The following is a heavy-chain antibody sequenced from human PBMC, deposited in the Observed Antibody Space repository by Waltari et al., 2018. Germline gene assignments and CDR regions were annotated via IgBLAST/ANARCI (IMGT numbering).Heavy chain of an antibody. CDR2: IRYDGSNK. D-gene: IGHD6-6*01. CDR1: GFTFSSYG. CDR3: AKEYSSSSWWYYFDY. J-gene: IGHJ4*02. V-gene: IGHV3-30*02. Sequence: QVQLVESGGGVVQPGGSLRLSCAASGFTFSSYGLHWVRTAPGKGLEWVAFIRYDGSNKYYADSVKGRFTISRDNSKNTLYLQMNSLRAEDTAVYYCAKEYSSSSWWYYFDYWGQGTLVTVSS.